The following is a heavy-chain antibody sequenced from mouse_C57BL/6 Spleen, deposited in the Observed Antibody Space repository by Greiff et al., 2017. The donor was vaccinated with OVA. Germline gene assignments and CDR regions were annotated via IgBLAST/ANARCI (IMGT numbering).Heavy chain of an antibody. CDR3: ARENYSNYVFFDY. CDR1: GYTFTSYW. J-gene: IGHJ2*01. V-gene: IGHV1-55*01. D-gene: IGHD2-5*01. Sequence: QVQLKQSGAELVKPGASVKMSCKASGYTFTSYWITWVKQRPGQGLEWIGDIYPGSGSTNYNEKFKSKATLTVDTSSSTAYMQLSSLTSEDSAVYYCARENYSNYVFFDYWGQGTTLTVSS. CDR2: IYPGSGST.